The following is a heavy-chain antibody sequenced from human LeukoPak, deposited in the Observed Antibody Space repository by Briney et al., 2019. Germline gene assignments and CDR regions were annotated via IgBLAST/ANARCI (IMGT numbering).Heavy chain of an antibody. J-gene: IGHJ4*02. CDR3: ARGTYSSSWSASELDY. CDR2: IKPSGGST. D-gene: IGHD6-13*01. Sequence: GAAVKVSCQASGCIFTSYYMHWLGQAPAQGLEWVGIIKPSGGSTSYAQKLQDRVTMTRDTSTSTVYMELSSLRSEDTAVYYCARGTYSSSWSASELDYWGQGTLVTVSS. CDR1: GCIFTSYY. V-gene: IGHV1-46*01.